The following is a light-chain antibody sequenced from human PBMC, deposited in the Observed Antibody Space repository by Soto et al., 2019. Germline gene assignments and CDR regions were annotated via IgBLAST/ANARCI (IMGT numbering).Light chain of an antibody. V-gene: IGKV3-11*01. Sequence: EIVLTQSPATLSLSPGDRATLSCRASQSVGSYLAWYQQKPGQAPRLLIYDASNRATGIPARFSGSGSGTDFTLTISSLEPEDFAVYHCQQRSNWITFGQGTRLEIE. J-gene: IGKJ5*01. CDR1: QSVGSY. CDR2: DAS. CDR3: QQRSNWIT.